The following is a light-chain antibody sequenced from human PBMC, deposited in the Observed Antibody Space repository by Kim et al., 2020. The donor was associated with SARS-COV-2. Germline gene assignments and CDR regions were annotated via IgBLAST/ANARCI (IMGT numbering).Light chain of an antibody. CDR1: SSDIGSYDF. J-gene: IGLJ3*02. V-gene: IGLV2-8*01. CDR3: CSYAGSFNWV. Sequence: QSALTQPPSASGSPGQSVTISCTGTSSDIGSYDFVSWYQQYPGKAPRLMIFEVTKRPSGVRDRFSGSESGNTASLTVSGLQADDEATYYCCSYAGSFNWVFGGGTKLTVL. CDR2: EVT.